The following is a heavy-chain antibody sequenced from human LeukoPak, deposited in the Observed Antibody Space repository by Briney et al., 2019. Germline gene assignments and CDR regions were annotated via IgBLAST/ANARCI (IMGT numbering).Heavy chain of an antibody. V-gene: IGHV4-38-2*01. J-gene: IGHJ5*02. CDR2: IYHSGST. Sequence: SETLSLTCAVSGYSISSGYYWGWIRQPPGKGLEWIGSIYHSGSTYYNPSLKSRVTISVDTSKNQFSLKLSSVTAADTAVYYCARRLNWFDPWGQGTLATVSS. CDR3: ARRLNWFDP. CDR1: GYSISSGYY.